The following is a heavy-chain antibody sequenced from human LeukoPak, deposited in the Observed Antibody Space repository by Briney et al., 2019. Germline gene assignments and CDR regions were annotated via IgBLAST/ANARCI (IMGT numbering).Heavy chain of an antibody. CDR3: ARGAWYCSSTSCSEPHAFDI. D-gene: IGHD2-2*01. J-gene: IGHJ3*02. CDR2: ISSSSSYI. CDR1: GFTFSSYS. V-gene: IGHV3-21*01. Sequence: GGSLRLSCAASGFTFSSYSMNWVRQAPGKGLEWVSSISSSSSYIYYADSVKGRFTISRDNAKNSLYLQMNSLRAEDTAVYYCARGAWYCSSTSCSEPHAFDIWGQGTMVTVPS.